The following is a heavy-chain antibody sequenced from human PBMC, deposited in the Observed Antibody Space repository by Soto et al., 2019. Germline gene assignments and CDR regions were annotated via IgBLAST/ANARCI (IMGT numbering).Heavy chain of an antibody. CDR2: INPSGGST. Sequence: GVSVKVSCEASGYTFTSYYMPWVRQAPGQGLEWMGIINPSGGSTSYAQKFQVRVTMTRDTSTSTVYMELSSLRSEDTAVYYCARDLLGGSSSSDYWGQGTLVTVS. D-gene: IGHD6-6*01. CDR1: GYTFTSYY. V-gene: IGHV1-46*01. CDR3: ARDLLGGSSSSDY. J-gene: IGHJ4*02.